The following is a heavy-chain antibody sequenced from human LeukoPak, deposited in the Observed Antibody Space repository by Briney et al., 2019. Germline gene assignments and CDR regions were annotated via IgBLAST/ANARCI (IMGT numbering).Heavy chain of an antibody. Sequence: PGGSLRLSCVASGFTFSDSWMSWVRQAPGKGLEWVADIKHDGSEREYVDSVKGRFTISRDNARNSLYLQMDSLRAEDTAVYYCATYTNWVAGDVWGQGTTVSV. CDR3: ATYTNWVAGDV. CDR1: GFTFSDSW. J-gene: IGHJ6*02. V-gene: IGHV3-7*01. D-gene: IGHD7-27*01. CDR2: IKHDGSER.